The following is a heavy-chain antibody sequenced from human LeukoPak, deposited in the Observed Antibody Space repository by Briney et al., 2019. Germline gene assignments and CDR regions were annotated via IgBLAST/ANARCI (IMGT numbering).Heavy chain of an antibody. Sequence: PSDTLSLTCAVSGGSFSDYYWSWIRQSPGRGLEWIGGINQSGSTDYNPSLKSRVIISMDTSKTQFSLNLSSVTAADTAVYYCARDYDSSGYYPFYWGQGTPVTVSS. D-gene: IGHD3-22*01. CDR2: INQSGST. CDR1: GGSFSDYY. V-gene: IGHV4-34*01. CDR3: ARDYDSSGYYPFY. J-gene: IGHJ4*02.